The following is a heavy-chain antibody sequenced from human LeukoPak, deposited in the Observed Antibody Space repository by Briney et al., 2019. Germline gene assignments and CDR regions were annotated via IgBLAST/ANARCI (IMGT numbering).Heavy chain of an antibody. V-gene: IGHV4-34*01. CDR1: GGSFSGYY. D-gene: IGHD3-16*01. J-gene: IGHJ4*02. Sequence: PSETLSLTCAVYGGSFSGYYWSWIRQPPGKGLKWIGEINHSGNTNYNPSLKSRVTISVDTSKNQFSLKLSSVTAADTAVYYCARGGGRYRRSFYFDYWGQGTLVTVSS. CDR3: ARGGGRYRRSFYFDY. CDR2: INHSGNT.